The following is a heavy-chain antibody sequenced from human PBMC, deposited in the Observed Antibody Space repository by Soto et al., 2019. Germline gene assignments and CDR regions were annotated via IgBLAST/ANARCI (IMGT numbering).Heavy chain of an antibody. D-gene: IGHD4-4*01. CDR3: ARMAYSNYYFDC. V-gene: IGHV2-70*11. CDR2: IDWDDDK. J-gene: IGHJ4*02. CDR1: GFSLSTSGMC. Sequence: SGPTLVNPTQTLTLTCTFSGFSLSTSGMCVSWIRQPPGKALEWLARIDWDDDKYYSTSLKTRLTISKDTSKNQVVLTMTNMDPVDTATYYCARMAYSNYYFDCWGQGTLVTVSS.